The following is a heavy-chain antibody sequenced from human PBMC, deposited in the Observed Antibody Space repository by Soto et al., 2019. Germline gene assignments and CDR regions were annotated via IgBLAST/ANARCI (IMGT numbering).Heavy chain of an antibody. CDR1: GYTFTGYY. D-gene: IGHD4-17*01. Sequence: ASVKVSCKASGYTFTGYYMHWVRQAPGQGLEWMGWINPNSGGTNYAQKFQGWVTMTRDTSISTAYMELSRLRSDDTAVYYCARALIWLETVDYGDYAGTDAFDIWGQGTMVTVSS. CDR3: ARALIWLETVDYGDYAGTDAFDI. V-gene: IGHV1-2*04. J-gene: IGHJ3*02. CDR2: INPNSGGT.